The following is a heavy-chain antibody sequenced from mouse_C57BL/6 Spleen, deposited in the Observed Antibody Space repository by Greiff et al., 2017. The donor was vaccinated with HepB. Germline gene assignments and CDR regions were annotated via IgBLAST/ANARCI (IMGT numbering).Heavy chain of an antibody. D-gene: IGHD2-4*01. V-gene: IGHV1-64*01. CDR3: VRSDYDYGFDY. Sequence: QVQLQQPGAELVKPGASVKLSCKASGYTFTSYWMHWVKQRPGQGLEWIGMIHPNSGSTNYNEKFKSKATLTVDKSSSTAYMQLSSLTSEDSAVYYCVRSDYDYGFDYWGQGTTLTVSS. J-gene: IGHJ2*01. CDR2: IHPNSGST. CDR1: GYTFTSYW.